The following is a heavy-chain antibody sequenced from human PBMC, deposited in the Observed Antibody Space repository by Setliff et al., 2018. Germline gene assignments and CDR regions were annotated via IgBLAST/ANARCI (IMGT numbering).Heavy chain of an antibody. CDR1: GYTFTSYG. D-gene: IGHD3-3*01. J-gene: IGHJ4*02. Sequence: ASVKVSCKASGYTFTSYGISWVRQAPGQGLEWMGWISAYNGNTNYAQKLQGRVTMTTDTSTSTAYMELKSLRSDDTAVYYCARDRGYNFWSGYFVKDYFDYWGQGTLVTVAS. CDR3: ARDRGYNFWSGYFVKDYFDY. V-gene: IGHV1-18*01. CDR2: ISAYNGNT.